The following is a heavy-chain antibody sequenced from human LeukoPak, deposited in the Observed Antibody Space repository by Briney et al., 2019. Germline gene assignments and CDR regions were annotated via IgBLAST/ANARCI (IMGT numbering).Heavy chain of an antibody. J-gene: IGHJ3*02. CDR1: GYSFTSYW. V-gene: IGHV5-51*01. Sequence: GESQKISCKGSGYSFTSYWIGWVRQMPGKGLEWMGIIYPGDSDTRYSPSFQGQVTISADKSISTAYLQWSSLKASDTAMYYCARGPYDSSGYYYVAFDIWGQGTMVTVSS. CDR2: IYPGDSDT. D-gene: IGHD3-22*01. CDR3: ARGPYDSSGYYYVAFDI.